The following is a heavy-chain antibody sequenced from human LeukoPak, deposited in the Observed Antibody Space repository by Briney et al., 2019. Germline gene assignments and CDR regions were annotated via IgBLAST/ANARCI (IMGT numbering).Heavy chain of an antibody. D-gene: IGHD2-15*01. Sequence: GGSLRLSCAVSGFTFSSYGMHWVRQAPGKGLEWVAVILYDGSKKYYADSVKGRFTISRDNSKNTLDLQMNSLRAEDTAVYYCARETPSADAAFDYWGQGPLVTVSS. V-gene: IGHV3-33*01. J-gene: IGHJ4*02. CDR1: GFTFSSYG. CDR3: ARETPSADAAFDY. CDR2: ILYDGSKK.